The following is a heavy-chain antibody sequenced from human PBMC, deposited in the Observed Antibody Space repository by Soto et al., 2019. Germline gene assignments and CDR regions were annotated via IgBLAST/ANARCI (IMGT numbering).Heavy chain of an antibody. CDR2: INAGNGNT. Sequence: ASVKVSCKASGYTFTSYAMHWVRQAPGQRLEWMGWINAGNGNTKYSQKFQGRVTITRDESTTTAYMELSSLRSEDSAVYFCARLHVPMTYGGAVLDSWGQGTQVTVSS. CDR3: ARLHVPMTYGGAVLDS. J-gene: IGHJ4*02. D-gene: IGHD3-16*01. CDR1: GYTFTSYA. V-gene: IGHV1-3*01.